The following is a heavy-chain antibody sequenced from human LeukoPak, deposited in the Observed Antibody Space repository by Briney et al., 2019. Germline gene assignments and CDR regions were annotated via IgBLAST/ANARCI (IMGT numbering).Heavy chain of an antibody. CDR1: GGSISNSSYY. CDR2: IYTSGST. D-gene: IGHD3-10*01. Sequence: SETLSLTCTVSGGSISNSSYYWSWIRQPAGKGLEWIGRIYTSGSTNYNPSLKSRVTISLDTSKNQFSLKLSSVTAADTAVYYCARAGSGTYYKGFDYWGQGTLVTVSS. J-gene: IGHJ4*02. CDR3: ARAGSGTYYKGFDY. V-gene: IGHV4-61*02.